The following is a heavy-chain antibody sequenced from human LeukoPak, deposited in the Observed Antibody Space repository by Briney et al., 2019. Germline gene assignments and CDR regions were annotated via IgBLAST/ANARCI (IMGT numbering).Heavy chain of an antibody. CDR2: ISSSSSYI. Sequence: GGSLRLSCAASGFTFSSYGMHWVRQAPGKGLEWVSSISSSSSYIYYADSVKGRFTISRDNAKNSLYLQMNSLRAEDTAVYYCARVGVVVTAPYFDYWGQGTLVTVSS. J-gene: IGHJ4*02. D-gene: IGHD2-21*02. CDR3: ARVGVVVTAPYFDY. V-gene: IGHV3-21*01. CDR1: GFTFSSYG.